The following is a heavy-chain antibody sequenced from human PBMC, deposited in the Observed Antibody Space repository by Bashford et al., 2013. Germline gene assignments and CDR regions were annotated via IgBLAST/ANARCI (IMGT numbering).Heavy chain of an antibody. V-gene: IGHV5-51*01. Sequence: GESLKISCKGSGYSFTNYWIGWVRQMPGKGLEWMGVIYPGDSNTRYSPSFQGQVTISADKSISTAYLQWSSLKASDTAMYYCARPSGYSGYEYFDYWGQGTLVTVSS. CDR3: ARPSGYSGYEYFDY. CDR2: IYPGDSNT. CDR1: GYSFTNYW. J-gene: IGHJ4*02. D-gene: IGHD5-12*01.